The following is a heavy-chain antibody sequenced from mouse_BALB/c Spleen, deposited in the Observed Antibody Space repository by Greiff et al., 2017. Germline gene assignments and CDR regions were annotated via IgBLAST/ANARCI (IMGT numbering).Heavy chain of an antibody. CDR3: ANDWDPYAMDY. CDR1: GFTFTDYY. D-gene: IGHD4-1*01. CDR2: ISNKANGYTT. V-gene: IGHV7-3*02. Sequence: EVKLVESGGGLVQPGGSLRLSCATSGFTFTDYYMSWVRQPPGKALEWLGFISNKANGYTTEYSASVQGRFTISRDNSQSILYLQMNTQRAEDSATYYCANDWDPYAMDYWGQGTSVTVSS. J-gene: IGHJ4*01.